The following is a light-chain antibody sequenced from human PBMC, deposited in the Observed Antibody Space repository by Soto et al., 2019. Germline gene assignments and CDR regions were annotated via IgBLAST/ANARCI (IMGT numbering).Light chain of an antibody. Sequence: QSALTQPASVSGSPGQSITISCTGTSSDVGAYNYVSWYQQHPGKAPKLMIYDVSNRPSGVSNRFSGSKSGNTASLTISGRQAEDEADYYCSSHTSSSTLMVFGGGTKLTVL. J-gene: IGLJ2*01. CDR3: SSHTSSSTLMV. CDR1: SSDVGAYNY. V-gene: IGLV2-14*01. CDR2: DVS.